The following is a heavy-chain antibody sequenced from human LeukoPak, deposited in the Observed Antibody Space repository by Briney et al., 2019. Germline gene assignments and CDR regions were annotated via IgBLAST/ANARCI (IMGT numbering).Heavy chain of an antibody. D-gene: IGHD3-10*01. CDR1: GFTFSSYW. V-gene: IGHV3-7*01. CDR3: ARVSGGYINPMVRGGNGDY. CDR2: IKQDGSEK. Sequence: PGGSLRLSCAASGFTFSSYWMSWVRQAPGKGLEWVANIKQDGSEKYYVDSVKGRFTISRDNAKNSLYLQMNSLRAEDTAVYYCARVSGGYINPMVRGGNGDYWGQGTLVTVSS. J-gene: IGHJ4*02.